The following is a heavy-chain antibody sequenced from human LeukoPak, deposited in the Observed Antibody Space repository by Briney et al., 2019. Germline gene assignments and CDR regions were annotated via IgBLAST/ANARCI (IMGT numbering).Heavy chain of an antibody. V-gene: IGHV1-2*06. CDR3: ARGYYDSSGYYSIDY. J-gene: IGHJ4*02. CDR2: INPNSGGT. Sequence: GASVKVSCKSSGYTFSGYYMHWVRQAPGQGLEWMGRINPNSGGTNYVQKFQGRVTMTRDTPITTAYMELSRLRSDDTAVYYCARGYYDSSGYYSIDYWGQGTLVTVSS. D-gene: IGHD3-22*01. CDR1: GYTFSGYY.